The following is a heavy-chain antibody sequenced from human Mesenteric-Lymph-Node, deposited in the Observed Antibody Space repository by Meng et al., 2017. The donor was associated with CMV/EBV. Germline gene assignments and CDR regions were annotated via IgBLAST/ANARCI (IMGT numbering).Heavy chain of an antibody. CDR2: ITSSGTYI. J-gene: IGHJ4*02. Sequence: GGSLRLSCAASGFTFGAYTMNWVRQAPGKGLEWVSSITSSGTYIYYADSVKGRFTISRDNAKNSLYLQMNSLRAEDTAVYYCVRDVAGIPFDYWGQGTLVTVSS. V-gene: IGHV3-21*01. CDR3: VRDVAGIPFDY. D-gene: IGHD3-10*01. CDR1: GFTFGAYT.